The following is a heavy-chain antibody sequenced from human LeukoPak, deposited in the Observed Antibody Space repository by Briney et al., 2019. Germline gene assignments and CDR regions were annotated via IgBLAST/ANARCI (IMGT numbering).Heavy chain of an antibody. CDR1: GFTFSSYA. CDR2: ISISHSYI. D-gene: IGHD1-26*01. Sequence: GGSLRLSCAASGFTFSSYAMSWVRQAPGKGLEWVSSISISHSYISYADSVKGRFTISRDNAKNSLFLQMNSLRAEDTALYYCARGGMSGSPYAFDIWGQGTMVTVSS. CDR3: ARGGMSGSPYAFDI. V-gene: IGHV3-21*01. J-gene: IGHJ3*02.